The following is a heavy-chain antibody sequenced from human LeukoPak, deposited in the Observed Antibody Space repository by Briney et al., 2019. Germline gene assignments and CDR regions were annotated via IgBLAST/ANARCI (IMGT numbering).Heavy chain of an antibody. J-gene: IGHJ4*02. D-gene: IGHD3-10*01. Sequence: SETLSLTCTVSGGSISSYYWSWIRQPPGKGLEWFGYIYYSGSTNYNPSLKSRVTISVDTSKNQFSLKLSSVTAADTAVYYCARASFGRAGYFDYWGQGTLVTVSS. CDR3: ARASFGRAGYFDY. CDR1: GGSISSYY. V-gene: IGHV4-59*01. CDR2: IYYSGST.